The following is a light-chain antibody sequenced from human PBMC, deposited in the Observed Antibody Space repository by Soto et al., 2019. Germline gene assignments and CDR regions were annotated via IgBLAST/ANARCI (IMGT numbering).Light chain of an antibody. CDR1: SSDVGGYNY. V-gene: IGLV2-8*01. CDR3: SSYAGSNNVV. J-gene: IGLJ2*01. CDR2: EVS. Sequence: QSVLTQPPSASGSPGQSVAISCTGTSSDVGGYNYVSWYQHHPGKAPKLMMYEVSRWPSGVPDRFSGSKSGNTASLTVSGLQAEDEADYYCSSYAGSNNVVFGGGTKLTVL.